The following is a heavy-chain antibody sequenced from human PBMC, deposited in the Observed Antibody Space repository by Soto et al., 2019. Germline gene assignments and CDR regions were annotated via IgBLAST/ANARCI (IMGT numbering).Heavy chain of an antibody. J-gene: IGHJ4*02. D-gene: IGHD3-10*01. CDR1: GGSVSSGSYY. CDR3: AREGVVRGVITTYSPAYYFDY. V-gene: IGHV4-61*01. Sequence: LSLTCTVSGGSVSSGSYYWSWIRQPPGKGLEWIGYIYYSGSTNYNPSLKSRVTISVDTSKNQFSLKLSSVTAADTAVYYCAREGVVRGVITTYSPAYYFDYWGQGTLVTVSS. CDR2: IYYSGST.